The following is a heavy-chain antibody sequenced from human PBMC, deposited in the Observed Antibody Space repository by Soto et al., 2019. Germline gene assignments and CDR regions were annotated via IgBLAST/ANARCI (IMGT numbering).Heavy chain of an antibody. CDR3: AKNGLDNSPSAIDS. Sequence: EVQLLESGGGLAQPGGSLRLSCAASGFTFRNNVLSWVRQAPGQGLDWVSGITGSGRDTYYADSVKGRFTISRDNSKNMVFLQMNSLRAEDTALYYCAKNGLDNSPSAIDSWGPGTLVTVSS. V-gene: IGHV3-23*01. CDR1: GFTFRNNV. CDR2: ITGSGRDT. D-gene: IGHD2-8*01. J-gene: IGHJ4*02.